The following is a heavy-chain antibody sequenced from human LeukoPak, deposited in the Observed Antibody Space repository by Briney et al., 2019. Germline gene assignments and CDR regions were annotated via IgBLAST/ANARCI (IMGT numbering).Heavy chain of an antibody. CDR1: GYPFTSYW. CDR2: IYPGDSDT. Sequence: GESLKISFQSSGYPFTSYWIGWVRQMPGKGLQWMGIIYPGDSDTTYSPSSQGQVTISADKSISTAYLQWSSLKASDTAIYYCARLIVGSSSTGWFDPWGQGTLVTVSS. J-gene: IGHJ5*02. V-gene: IGHV5-51*01. D-gene: IGHD6-6*01. CDR3: ARLIVGSSSTGWFDP.